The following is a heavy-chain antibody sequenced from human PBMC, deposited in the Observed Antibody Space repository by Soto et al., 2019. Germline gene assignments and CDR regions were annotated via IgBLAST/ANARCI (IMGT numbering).Heavy chain of an antibody. CDR1: GYTFTSYG. V-gene: IGHV1-18*01. Sequence: ASVKVSCKASGYTFTSYGISWVRQAPGQGLEWMGWVSTYNGNTNYAQKLQGRVTMTTDTSTSTAYMELRSLRSDDTAVYYCARMRQQLVLRWFDPWGQGTLVTVSS. J-gene: IGHJ5*02. CDR3: ARMRQQLVLRWFDP. CDR2: VSTYNGNT. D-gene: IGHD6-13*01.